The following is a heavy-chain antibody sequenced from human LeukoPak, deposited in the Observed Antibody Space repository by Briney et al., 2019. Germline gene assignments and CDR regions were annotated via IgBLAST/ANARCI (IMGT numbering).Heavy chain of an antibody. V-gene: IGHV3-30*03. J-gene: IGHJ3*02. Sequence: PGGSLRLSCAASGFTFSSYGMHWVRQAPGKGLEWVAVISYDGSNKYYADSVKGRFTISRDNSKNTLYLQMNSLRAEDTAVYYCATSQELDICGQPTMVTVSS. CDR1: GFTFSSYG. CDR2: ISYDGSNK. CDR3: ATSQELDI. D-gene: IGHD2/OR15-2a*01.